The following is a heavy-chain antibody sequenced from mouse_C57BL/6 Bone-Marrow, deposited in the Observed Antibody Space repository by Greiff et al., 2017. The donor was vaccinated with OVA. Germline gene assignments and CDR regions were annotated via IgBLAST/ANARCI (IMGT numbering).Heavy chain of an antibody. V-gene: IGHV14-4*01. CDR1: GFNIKDDY. CDR2: IDPENGDT. Sequence: EVQLQQSGAELVRPGASVKLSCTASGFNIKDDYMHWVKQRPEQGLEWIGWIDPENGDTEYASKFQGKATITADTSSNTAYLQLSSLTSEDTAVYYSPYAYGYFDYWGQGTTLTVSS. D-gene: IGHD1-1*01. CDR3: PYAYGYFDY. J-gene: IGHJ2*01.